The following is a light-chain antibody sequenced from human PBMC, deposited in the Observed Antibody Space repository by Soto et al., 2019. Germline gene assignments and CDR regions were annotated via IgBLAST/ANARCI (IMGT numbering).Light chain of an antibody. CDR3: QQYNSYWT. V-gene: IGKV1-5*03. Sequence: DIQMTQSPSTLSASVGDRVTITCRASQSISSWLAWYQQKPGTAPKVLIYKASSLESGVPSRFSGSGSGTEFTLTISSLQPDDFATYYCQQYNSYWTFGQGTKVDIK. CDR2: KAS. J-gene: IGKJ1*01. CDR1: QSISSW.